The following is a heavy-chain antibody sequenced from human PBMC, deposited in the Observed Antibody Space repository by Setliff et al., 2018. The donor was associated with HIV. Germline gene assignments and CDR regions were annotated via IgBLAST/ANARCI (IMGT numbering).Heavy chain of an antibody. D-gene: IGHD3-16*01. CDR2: IKQDGSEK. J-gene: IGHJ3*02. CDR3: ARSLWGFVRNAAFEI. V-gene: IGHV3-7*01. CDR1: TFSTHG. Sequence: TFSTHGMHWVRQAPGKGLEWVANIKQDGSEKYYVDSVKGRFTISRDNAKNSLYLQMNSLRVEDSAVYYCARSLWGFVRNAAFEIWGQGTMVTVSS.